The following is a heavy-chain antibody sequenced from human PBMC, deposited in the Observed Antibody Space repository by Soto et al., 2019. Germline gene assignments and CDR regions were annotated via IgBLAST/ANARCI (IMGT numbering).Heavy chain of an antibody. CDR2: INHSGST. D-gene: IGHD5-18*01. J-gene: IGHJ3*02. Sequence: QVQLQQWGAGLLKPSETLSLTCAVYGGSFSGYYWSWIRQPPGKGLEWIGEINHSGSTNYNPSLKSRVTISVDTSKKQFSLKLTSVTAADTAVYYCARGPDTAMVTDPDAFDIWGQGTMVTVSS. V-gene: IGHV4-34*01. CDR3: ARGPDTAMVTDPDAFDI. CDR1: GGSFSGYY.